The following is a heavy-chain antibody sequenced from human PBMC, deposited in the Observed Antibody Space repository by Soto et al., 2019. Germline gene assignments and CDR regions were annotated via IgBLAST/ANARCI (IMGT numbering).Heavy chain of an antibody. J-gene: IGHJ3*02. CDR1: GGSISGYY. D-gene: IGHD3-9*01. V-gene: IGHV4-4*07. Sequence: QVLLQESGPGLVKSSETLSLTCTVSGGSISGYYWSWLRQSAGKGLEWIGRIYTSGSTNYNPSLKSRLTMSVDTSKNQFTLKLNSVTAADTAVYYCASNTYDILTDFDHLTAFDIWGQGTLVTVSS. CDR3: ASNTYDILTDFDHLTAFDI. CDR2: IYTSGST.